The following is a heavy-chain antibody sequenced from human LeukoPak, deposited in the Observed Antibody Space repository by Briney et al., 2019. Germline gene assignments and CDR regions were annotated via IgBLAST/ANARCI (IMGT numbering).Heavy chain of an antibody. V-gene: IGHV3-21*01. D-gene: IGHD3-3*01. Sequence: GGSLRLSCAASGFTFSTYGMSWVRQAPGKGLEWVSSISSSSSYIYYADSVKGRFTISRDNAKNSLYLQMNSLRAEDTAVYYCARDGYPLAIFGVVETYYYYYMDVWGKGTTVTVSS. CDR3: ARDGYPLAIFGVVETYYYYYMDV. J-gene: IGHJ6*03. CDR1: GFTFSTYG. CDR2: ISSSSSYI.